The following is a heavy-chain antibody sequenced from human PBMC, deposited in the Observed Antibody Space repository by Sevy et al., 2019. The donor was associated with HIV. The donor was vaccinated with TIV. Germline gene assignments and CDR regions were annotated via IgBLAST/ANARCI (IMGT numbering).Heavy chain of an antibody. Sequence: GGSLRLSCSASGFTFSSYAMHWVRQAPGKGLEYVSAISSNGGSTYYADSVKGRFTISRDNSKNTLYLQMSSLRAEDTAVYYCVKDEVSSSWYGDYYYYYYMDVWGKGTTVTVSS. D-gene: IGHD6-13*01. CDR1: GFTFSSYA. J-gene: IGHJ6*03. CDR2: ISSNGGST. V-gene: IGHV3-64D*06. CDR3: VKDEVSSSWYGDYYYYYYMDV.